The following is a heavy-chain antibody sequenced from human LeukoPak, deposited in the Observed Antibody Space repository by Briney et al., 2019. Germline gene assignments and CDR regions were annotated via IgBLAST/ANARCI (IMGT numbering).Heavy chain of an antibody. CDR1: GFTFSSYG. CDR2: IWYDGSNK. Sequence: PGRSLRLSCAASGFTFSSYGMHWVRQAPGKGLEWVAVIWYDGSNKYYADSVKGRFTISRDNAKNSLYLQMNSLRAEDTAVYYCARDRGIAAAPLPFDYWGLGTLVTVSS. D-gene: IGHD6-13*01. V-gene: IGHV3-33*01. J-gene: IGHJ4*02. CDR3: ARDRGIAAAPLPFDY.